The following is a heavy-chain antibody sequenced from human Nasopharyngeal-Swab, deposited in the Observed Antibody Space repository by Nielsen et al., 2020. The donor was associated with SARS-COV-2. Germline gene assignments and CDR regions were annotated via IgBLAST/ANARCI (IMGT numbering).Heavy chain of an antibody. CDR1: GFTFDDYA. J-gene: IGHJ5*02. D-gene: IGHD6-19*01. V-gene: IGHV3-9*01. Sequence: GGSLRLSCAASGFTFDDYAMYWVRQAPGKGLEWVSGISWNSDSIGYADSVKGRFTISRDNAKNSLYLQMNSLRPEDTALYYCARAAEKYNSGWDGNWFDPWGQGTLVTVSS. CDR2: ISWNSDSI. CDR3: ARAAEKYNSGWDGNWFDP.